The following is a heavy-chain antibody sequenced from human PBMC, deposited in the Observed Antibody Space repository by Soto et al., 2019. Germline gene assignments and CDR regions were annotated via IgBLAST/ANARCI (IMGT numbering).Heavy chain of an antibody. Sequence: QITLKESGPTLVKPTQTLTLTCTFSGFSLNTSGVGVGWIRQPPGKALEWLALIYWDDDKRYSPSLKSRLTINQEPIKKPVVLSMTNMDPLVLAIIFRAPTGNILQWLVHHAFPILGQGNKVNVSS. D-gene: IGHD6-19*01. J-gene: IGHJ3*02. CDR2: IYWDDDK. CDR3: APTGNILQWLVHHAFPI. CDR1: GFSLNTSGVG. V-gene: IGHV2-5*02.